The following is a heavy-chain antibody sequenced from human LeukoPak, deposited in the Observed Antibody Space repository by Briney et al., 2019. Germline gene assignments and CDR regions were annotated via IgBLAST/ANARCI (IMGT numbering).Heavy chain of an antibody. J-gene: IGHJ4*02. Sequence: GGSLRLSCAASGXTFSNAWMSWVRQAPGKGLEWVGRIKSKPDGGTTDYAAPVKGRFTISRDDSQNTLYLQMKSLKTEDTAVYYCITDPDYDTEYWGQGTLVTVSS. D-gene: IGHD4-17*01. CDR2: IKSKPDGGTT. V-gene: IGHV3-15*01. CDR3: ITDPDYDTEY. CDR1: GXTFSNAW.